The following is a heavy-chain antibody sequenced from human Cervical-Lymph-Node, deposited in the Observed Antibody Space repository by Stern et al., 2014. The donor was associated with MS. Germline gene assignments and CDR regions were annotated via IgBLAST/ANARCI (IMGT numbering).Heavy chain of an antibody. D-gene: IGHD6-19*01. CDR1: GGTFSSYA. J-gene: IGHJ5*02. CDR3: ARAPNRAVAGAVGAFDP. CDR2: IIPIFGTA. Sequence: QDQLVQSGAEVKKPGSSVKVSCKASGGTFSSYAISWVRQAPGQGLEWMGGIIPIFGTANYAQKFQGRVTITADESTSTAYMELSSLRSEDTAVYYCARAPNRAVAGAVGAFDPWGQGTLVTVSS. V-gene: IGHV1-69*12.